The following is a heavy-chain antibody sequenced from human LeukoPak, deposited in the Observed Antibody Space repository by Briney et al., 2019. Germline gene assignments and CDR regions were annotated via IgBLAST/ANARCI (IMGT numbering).Heavy chain of an antibody. CDR2: INHSGST. CDR3: ARHVSVVPAAKLYYYYYYMDV. Sequence: SETLSLTCSVSGGSMSSYYWSWIRQSPGKGLEWIGEINHSGSTNYNPSLKSRVTISVDTSKNQFSLKLSSVTAADTAVYYCARHVSVVPAAKLYYYYYYMDVWGKGTTVTISS. V-gene: IGHV4-34*01. CDR1: GGSMSSYY. D-gene: IGHD2-2*01. J-gene: IGHJ6*03.